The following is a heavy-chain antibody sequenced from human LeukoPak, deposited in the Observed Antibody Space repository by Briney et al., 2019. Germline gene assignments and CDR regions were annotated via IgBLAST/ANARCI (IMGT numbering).Heavy chain of an antibody. CDR2: ISFDGSHK. J-gene: IGHJ4*02. Sequence: PGRSLRLSCAASGFTFNNCAMHWVRQAPGKGLEWVAGISFDGSHKYCADSVKGRLTISRDNSRNALYLRMNGLRAEDTAVYYCARSLTVVTPLSYWGQGTLVTVSS. V-gene: IGHV3-30*14. CDR1: GFTFNNCA. D-gene: IGHD4-23*01. CDR3: ARSLTVVTPLSY.